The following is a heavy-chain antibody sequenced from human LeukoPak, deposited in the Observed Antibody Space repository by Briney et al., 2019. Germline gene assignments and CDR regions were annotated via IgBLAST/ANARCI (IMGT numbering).Heavy chain of an antibody. J-gene: IGHJ4*02. CDR2: FYYSGST. CDR3: ASRVVVTSPLNFDY. V-gene: IGHV4-39*01. D-gene: IGHD2-21*02. Sequence: SETLSLTCTVSGGSISSYYWNWIRQPPGKGLEWIGTFYYSGSTYYNPSLKSRVTISVDTSKNQFSLKLSSVTAADTAVYYCASRVVVTSPLNFDYWGQGTLVTVSS. CDR1: GGSISSYY.